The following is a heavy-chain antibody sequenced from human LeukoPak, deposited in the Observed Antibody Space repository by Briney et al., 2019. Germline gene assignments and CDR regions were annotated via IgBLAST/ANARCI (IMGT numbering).Heavy chain of an antibody. V-gene: IGHV4-39*01. CDR3: ARCVPVAGTFDFDY. CDR1: GGSISSYY. J-gene: IGHJ4*02. CDR2: IYYSGST. D-gene: IGHD6-19*01. Sequence: SETLSLTCTVSGGSISSYYWSWIRQPPGKGLEWIGSIYYSGSTYYNPSLTSRVTISVDTSKNQFSLKLSSVTAADTAVYYCARCVPVAGTFDFDYWGQGTLVTVSS.